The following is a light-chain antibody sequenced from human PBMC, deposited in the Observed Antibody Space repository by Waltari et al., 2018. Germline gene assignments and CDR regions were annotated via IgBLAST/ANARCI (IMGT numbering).Light chain of an antibody. Sequence: DIVMTQSPDSLAVSLGERATINCKSSQIVLFSPNSKNYLAWYQQKPGQPPKLLIYWASTPESGVPDRFSGSGSGTDFTLTISSLQAEDVAVYYCQQFYTTPPTFGQGTKVEIK. V-gene: IGKV4-1*01. CDR1: QIVLFSPNSKNY. CDR3: QQFYTTPPT. CDR2: WAS. J-gene: IGKJ1*01.